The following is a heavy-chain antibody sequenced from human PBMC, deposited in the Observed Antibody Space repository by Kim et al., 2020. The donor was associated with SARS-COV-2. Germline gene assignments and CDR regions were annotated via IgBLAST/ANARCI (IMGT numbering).Heavy chain of an antibody. D-gene: IGHD3-10*01. J-gene: IGHJ4*02. CDR3: ARGGYGSGSYYNPPFDY. Sequence: SETLSLTCAVYGGSFSGYYWSWIRQPPGKGLEWIGEINHSGSTNYNPSLKSRVTISVDTSKNQFSLKLSSVTAADTAVYYCARGGYGSGSYYNPPFDYWGQGTLVTVSS. CDR2: INHSGST. V-gene: IGHV4-34*01. CDR1: GGSFSGYY.